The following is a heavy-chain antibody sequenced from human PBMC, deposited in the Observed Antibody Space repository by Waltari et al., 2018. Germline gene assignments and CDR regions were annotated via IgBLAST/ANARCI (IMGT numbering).Heavy chain of an antibody. V-gene: IGHV6-1*01. CDR3: ARGKFTAFDI. J-gene: IGHJ3*02. CDR1: GDSLFTTSVA. CDR2: TYYRSQWRN. Sequence: QVQLQQSGPGLVKPSQTLSLTCAVSGDSLFTTSVAWNWIRQSPSRGLEWLGRTYYRSQWRNDYALSVKGRITVNPDTSKNHFSLQLDSVTPDDTAVYYCARGKFTAFDIWGRGTMVTVSS.